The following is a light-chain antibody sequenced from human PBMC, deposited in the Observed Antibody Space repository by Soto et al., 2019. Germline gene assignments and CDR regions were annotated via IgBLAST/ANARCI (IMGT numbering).Light chain of an antibody. V-gene: IGLV7-46*01. CDR1: TGAVTSDHY. CDR3: LLFYSGTRV. CDR2: DTS. Sequence: QAVVTQEPSLTVSPGGAVTLTCASSTGAVTSDHYPYWFQLKPGQAPRPLIYDTSNKYFWTPARFSGSLLGGKPALTLSGAQPEDEAEYYCLLFYSGTRVFGGGTKVTVL. J-gene: IGLJ2*01.